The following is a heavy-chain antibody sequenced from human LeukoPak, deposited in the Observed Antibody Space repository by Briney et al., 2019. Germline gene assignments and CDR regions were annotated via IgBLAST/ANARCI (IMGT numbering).Heavy chain of an antibody. V-gene: IGHV2-5*02. D-gene: IGHD3-10*01. J-gene: IGHJ4*02. CDR3: AHRQNDSATRSFDY. CDR1: GFSLTTSEVG. CDR2: IFWDDDK. Sequence: SGPTLVKPTQTLTLTCTFSGFSLTTSEVGVGWIRQPPGEALEWLALIFWDDDKFYSPSLKSRLTITKDTSKNQVVLTMTNMDPVDTATSYCAHRQNDSATRSFDYWGQGTLVTVSS.